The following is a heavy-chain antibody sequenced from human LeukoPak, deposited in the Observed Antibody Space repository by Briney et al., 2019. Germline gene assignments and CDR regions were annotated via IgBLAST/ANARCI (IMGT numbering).Heavy chain of an antibody. Sequence: SETLSLTCTVSGDSISSTNYYWGWLRQPPGKQLEWIGNIYYSGSTSYNPSLKSRVTMSVDTSKNQFSLKLNSVTAADTAVYYCATGPSSRGYNTAWGQGTLVTVSS. CDR1: GDSISSTNYY. D-gene: IGHD5-24*01. CDR2: IYYSGST. J-gene: IGHJ5*02. CDR3: ATGPSSRGYNTA. V-gene: IGHV4-39*01.